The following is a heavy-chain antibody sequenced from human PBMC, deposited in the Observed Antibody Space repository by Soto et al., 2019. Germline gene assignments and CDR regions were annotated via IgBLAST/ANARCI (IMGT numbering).Heavy chain of an antibody. CDR3: APDRYRSYDSAFYI. Sequence: EVQLVESGGGLVQPGGSLRLSCAASGLTFSSYWMNWVRQAPGKGLEWVANIKQDGSEKYYVDSVRGRFTISRDNSKKSLYLTMTSLRVEDTGVYYCAPDRYRSYDSAFYILGQGTIGTVSS. V-gene: IGHV3-7*02. CDR1: GLTFSSYW. J-gene: IGHJ3*02. D-gene: IGHD5-12*01. CDR2: IKQDGSEK.